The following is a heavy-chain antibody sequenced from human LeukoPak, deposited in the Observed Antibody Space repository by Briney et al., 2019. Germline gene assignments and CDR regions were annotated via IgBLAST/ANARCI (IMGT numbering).Heavy chain of an antibody. Sequence: SETLSLTCTVSGGSISSSSYYWGWIRQPPGKGLEWIGSIYYSGSTYYNPSLKSRVTISVDTSKNQFSLKLSSVTAADTAVYYCARLYSGSIDSWGQGTLVTVSS. CDR1: GGSISSSSYY. J-gene: IGHJ4*02. V-gene: IGHV4-39*01. D-gene: IGHD1-26*01. CDR3: ARLYSGSIDS. CDR2: IYYSGST.